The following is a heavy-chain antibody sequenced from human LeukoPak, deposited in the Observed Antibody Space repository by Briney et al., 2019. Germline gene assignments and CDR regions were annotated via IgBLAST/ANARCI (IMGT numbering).Heavy chain of an antibody. Sequence: PSETLSLTCTVSGGSVSDYYWSWIRQSPGKGLEWIGYIYYTGSSSYNPSLRSRVTISADTSKNQFSLKLSSVTAADTAVYYCASRKLGSDYWGQGTLVTVSS. J-gene: IGHJ4*01. CDR2: IYYTGSS. D-gene: IGHD7-27*01. CDR1: GGSVSDYY. V-gene: IGHV4-59*02. CDR3: ASRKLGSDY.